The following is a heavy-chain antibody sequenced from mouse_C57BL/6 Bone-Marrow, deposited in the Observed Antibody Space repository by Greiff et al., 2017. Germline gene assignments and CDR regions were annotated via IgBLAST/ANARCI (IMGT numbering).Heavy chain of an antibody. J-gene: IGHJ2*01. Sequence: VQLQESGPELVKPGASVKISCKASGYAFSSSWMNWVKQRPGKGLEWIGRIYPGDGDTNYNGKFKGKATLTADKSSSTAYMQLSSLTSEDSAVYFCARGDYDYVYFDYWGQGTTLTVSS. CDR1: GYAFSSSW. D-gene: IGHD2-4*01. CDR3: ARGDYDYVYFDY. CDR2: IYPGDGDT. V-gene: IGHV1-82*01.